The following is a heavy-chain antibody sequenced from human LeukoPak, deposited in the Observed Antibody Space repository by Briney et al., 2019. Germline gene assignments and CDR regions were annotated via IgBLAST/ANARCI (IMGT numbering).Heavy chain of an antibody. J-gene: IGHJ4*02. CDR1: GGSFSGYY. CDR3: AKKDGDF. V-gene: IGHV4-34*01. CDR2: INHSGST. Sequence: SETLSLTCAVYGGSFSGYYWSWIRRPPGKGLEWIGEINHSGSTNYNPSLKSRVIMSVDTSRNQLSLKLTSLTAADTAVYYCAKKDGDFWGQGTLVSVSS.